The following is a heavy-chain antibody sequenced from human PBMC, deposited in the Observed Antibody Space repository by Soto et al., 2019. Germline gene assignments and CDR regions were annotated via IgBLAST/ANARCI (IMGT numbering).Heavy chain of an antibody. CDR1: GYTFTSYG. V-gene: IGHV1-18*04. D-gene: IGHD2-15*01. CDR3: ATVVVVAARKYYFDY. Sequence: GASVKVSCKASGYTFTSYGISWVRQAPGQGLEWMGWISAYNGNTNYAQKLQGRVTMTTDTSTSTAYMELRSLRSDDTAVYYCATVVVVAARKYYFDYWGQGTLVTV. CDR2: ISAYNGNT. J-gene: IGHJ4*02.